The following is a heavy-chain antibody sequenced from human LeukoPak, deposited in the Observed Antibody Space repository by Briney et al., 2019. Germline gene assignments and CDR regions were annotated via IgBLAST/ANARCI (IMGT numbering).Heavy chain of an antibody. D-gene: IGHD2-8*01. CDR1: VDTFTISD. Sequence: ASLIVSSMPSVDTFTISDINWVRPTPGQGLGWMGWINPNIGITGYTQKLQGTVTITRKTFISTAYMDKSSVRSEDTALYTSARAPGGIMVSLLRKYYFGYWGQGTLVTVSS. V-gene: IGHV1-8*01. J-gene: IGHJ4*02. CDR3: ARAPGGIMVSLLRKYYFGY. CDR2: INPNIGIT.